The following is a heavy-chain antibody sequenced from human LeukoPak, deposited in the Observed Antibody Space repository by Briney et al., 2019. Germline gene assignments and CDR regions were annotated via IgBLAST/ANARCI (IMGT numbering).Heavy chain of an antibody. CDR2: INPSGGST. D-gene: IGHD3-10*01. J-gene: IGHJ6*03. CDR1: GYTFTSYY. CDR3: ARDGTMVRGVGNDLYYYYYYMDV. Sequence: GASVKVSCKASGYTFTSYYMHWVRQAPGQGLEWMGIINPSGGSTSYAQKFQGRVTMTRDTSTSTVYMELSSLRSEDTAVYYCARDGTMVRGVGNDLYYYYYYMDVWGKGTTVTISS. V-gene: IGHV1-46*01.